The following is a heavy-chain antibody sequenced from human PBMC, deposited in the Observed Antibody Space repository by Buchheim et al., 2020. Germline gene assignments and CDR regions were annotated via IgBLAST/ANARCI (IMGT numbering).Heavy chain of an antibody. D-gene: IGHD3-3*01. CDR3: ARDPSGMGRITIFGVERSGDYYYYGMDV. CDR2: ISSSSSTI. V-gene: IGHV3-48*02. Sequence: EVQLVESGGGLVQPGGSLRLSCAASGFTFSSYSMNWVRQAPGKGLEWVSYISSSSSTIYYADSAKGRFTISRDNAKNSLYLQMNSLRDEDTAVYYCARDPSGMGRITIFGVERSGDYYYYGMDVWGQGTT. CDR1: GFTFSSYS. J-gene: IGHJ6*02.